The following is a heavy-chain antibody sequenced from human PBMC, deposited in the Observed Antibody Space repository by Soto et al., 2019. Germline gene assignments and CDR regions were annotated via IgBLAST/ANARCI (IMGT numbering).Heavy chain of an antibody. J-gene: IGHJ1*01. V-gene: IGHV1-69*04. CDR1: GGTFSSYT. CDR2: IIPILGIA. Sequence: SVKVSCKASGGTFSSYTISWVRQAPGQGLEWMGRIIPILGIANYAQKFQGRVTITADKSTSTAYMELSSLRSEDTAVYYCARDIGSLGGTVVTPHKHNLADSGQGALDTVSS. D-gene: IGHD2-21*02. CDR3: ARDIGSLGGTVVTPHKHNLAD.